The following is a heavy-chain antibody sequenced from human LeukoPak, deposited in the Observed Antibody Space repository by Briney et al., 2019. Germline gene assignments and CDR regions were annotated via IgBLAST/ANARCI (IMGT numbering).Heavy chain of an antibody. V-gene: IGHV4-39*01. J-gene: IGHJ4*02. CDR1: GGSISSSSYY. CDR3: ASPWYYDILTGYLN. Sequence: SETLSLTXTVSGGSISSSSYYWGWIRQPPGKGLEWIGSIYYSGSTYYNPSLKSRVTISVDTSKNQFSLKLSSVTAADTAVYYCASPWYYDILTGYLNWGQGTLVTVSS. CDR2: IYYSGST. D-gene: IGHD3-9*01.